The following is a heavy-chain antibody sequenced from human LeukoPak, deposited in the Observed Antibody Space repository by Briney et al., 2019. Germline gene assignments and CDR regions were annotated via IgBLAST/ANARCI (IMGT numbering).Heavy chain of an antibody. CDR3: AKWGDYDVLTGYYVSNY. J-gene: IGHJ4*02. Sequence: GGSLRLSCAASGFTFSNYAMSWVRQAPGKGLGWVSAITGSGGNTYYADSVKGRFTISRDNSKNTVFLQMNSLRAEDTAVYYCAKWGDYDVLTGYYVSNYWGQGTLVTVSS. V-gene: IGHV3-23*01. CDR1: GFTFSNYA. CDR2: ITGSGGNT. D-gene: IGHD3-9*01.